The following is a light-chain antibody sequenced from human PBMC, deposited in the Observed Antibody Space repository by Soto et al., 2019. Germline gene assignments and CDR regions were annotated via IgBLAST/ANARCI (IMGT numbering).Light chain of an antibody. CDR1: QSVSSSY. Sequence: EIVLTQSPGTLSLSPGERATLSCRASQSVSSSYLAWYQQKPGQAPRLLIYGASSRATGFPDRFSGSGSGTDFTLTISRLEPEDFALYFCQQYGSSSWTFGQGTKVDNK. J-gene: IGKJ1*01. CDR2: GAS. CDR3: QQYGSSSWT. V-gene: IGKV3-20*01.